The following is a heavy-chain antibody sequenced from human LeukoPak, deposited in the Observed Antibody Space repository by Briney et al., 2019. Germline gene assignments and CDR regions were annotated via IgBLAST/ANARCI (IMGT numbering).Heavy chain of an antibody. CDR1: GVSISSGGYY. J-gene: IGHJ4*02. Sequence: SETLSLTCTVSGVSISSGGYYWSWIRQHPGKGLEWIGYIYYSGSTYYNPSLKSRVTISVDTSKNQFSPKLSSVTAADTAVYYCARVWSYYVDYWGQGTLVTVSS. D-gene: IGHD3-10*02. V-gene: IGHV4-31*03. CDR3: ARVWSYYVDY. CDR2: IYYSGST.